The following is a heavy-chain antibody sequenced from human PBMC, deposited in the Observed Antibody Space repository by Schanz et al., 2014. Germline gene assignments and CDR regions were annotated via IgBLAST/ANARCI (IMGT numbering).Heavy chain of an antibody. D-gene: IGHD3-10*01. CDR2: ISAFDDKT. J-gene: IGHJ4*02. V-gene: IGHV1-18*04. CDR1: GYTFTTYY. CDR3: ARDRVSFVRGPLGVD. Sequence: QLMQSGSEVRKPGASVKVSCKASGYTFTTYYIHWVRQAPGQGLEWMGWISAFDDKTDYAQNFQGRLIMTTDTSTTTVYMELRGLKSDDTAVYYCARDRVSFVRGPLGVDWGQGTQVIVSS.